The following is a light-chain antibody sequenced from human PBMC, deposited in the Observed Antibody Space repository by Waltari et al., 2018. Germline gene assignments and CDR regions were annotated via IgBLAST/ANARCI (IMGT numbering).Light chain of an antibody. Sequence: QSALTQPRPVSGSPGQSVTISCTGTSSDVGGYAFVSWYQQHPGKAPKLIIYDVNKRPSGVPDRFSGSKSGNTASLTIAGLQAEDETDYYCCSYAGTYTFVLFGGGTRLTVL. J-gene: IGLJ2*01. V-gene: IGLV2-11*01. CDR1: SSDVGGYAF. CDR2: DVN. CDR3: CSYAGTYTFVL.